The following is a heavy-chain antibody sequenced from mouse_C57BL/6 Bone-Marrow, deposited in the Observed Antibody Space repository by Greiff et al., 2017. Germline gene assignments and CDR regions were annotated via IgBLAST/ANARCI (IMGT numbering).Heavy chain of an antibody. J-gene: IGHJ1*03. CDR3: ARIEDYYGSSDWYFDV. V-gene: IGHV8-8*01. CDR2: IWWDDDK. D-gene: IGHD1-1*01. CDR1: GFSLSTFGMG. Sequence: QVTLKESGPGLLQPSQTLSLTCSFSGFSLSTFGMGVGWIRQPSGKGLEWLAHIWWDDDKYYNPALKSRLTISKDTSKNQVFLKIANVDTADTATYYCARIEDYYGSSDWYFDVWGTGTTVTVSS.